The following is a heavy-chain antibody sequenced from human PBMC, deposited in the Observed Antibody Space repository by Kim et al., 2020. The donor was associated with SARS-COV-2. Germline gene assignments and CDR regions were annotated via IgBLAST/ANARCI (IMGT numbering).Heavy chain of an antibody. D-gene: IGHD2-2*01. CDR1: GGTFSSYA. V-gene: IGHV1-69*13. CDR3: ATRDPENIVVVPAALNYYYGMDV. Sequence: SVKVSCKASGGTFSSYAISWVRQAPGQGLEWMGGIIPIFGTANYAQKFQGRVTITADESTSTAYMELSSLRSEDTAVYYCATRDPENIVVVPAALNYYYGMDVWGQGTTVTVSS. J-gene: IGHJ6*02. CDR2: IIPIFGTA.